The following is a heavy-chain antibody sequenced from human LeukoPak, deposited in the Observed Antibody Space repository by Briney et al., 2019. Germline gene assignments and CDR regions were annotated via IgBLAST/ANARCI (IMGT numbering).Heavy chain of an antibody. CDR2: ISWKSGSI. J-gene: IGHJ4*02. D-gene: IGHD6-19*01. CDR3: VKGGAVAGTFEF. CDR1: GFTFDDYA. V-gene: IGHV3-9*01. Sequence: GGSLRLSCVVSGFTFDDYAMYWVRQAPGKGLEWVSGISWKSGSIGYADSVKGRFTISRDDAKNSLYLEMKSLRTEDTALYYCVKGGAVAGTFEFWGQGTLVTVSS.